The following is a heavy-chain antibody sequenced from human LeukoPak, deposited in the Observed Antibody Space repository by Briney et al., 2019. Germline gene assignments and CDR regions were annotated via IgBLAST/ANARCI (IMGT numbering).Heavy chain of an antibody. CDR2: ISSSSSYI. D-gene: IGHD6-13*01. CDR1: GFTFRSYT. J-gene: IGHJ4*02. CDR3: ARDSEKYSSSWYNY. Sequence: GGSLRLSCAASGFTFRSYTMNWVRQAPGKGLEWVSSISSSSSYIYYADSVKGRFTISRDNAKNSLYLQMNSLRAEDTAVYYCARDSEKYSSSWYNYWGQGTLVTVSS. V-gene: IGHV3-21*01.